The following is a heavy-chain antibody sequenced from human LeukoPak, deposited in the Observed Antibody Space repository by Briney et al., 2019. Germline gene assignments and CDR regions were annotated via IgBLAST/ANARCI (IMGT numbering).Heavy chain of an antibody. Sequence: PSETLSLTCAVYGGSFSGYYWSWIRQPPGKGLEWIGEINHSGSTNYNPSLKSRVTISVDTSKNQFSLKLSSVTAADTAVYYCARGGPLVVTPIRYYYYYYMDVWGRGTTVTVSS. CDR2: INHSGST. J-gene: IGHJ6*03. CDR1: GGSFSGYY. CDR3: ARGGPLVVTPIRYYYYYYMDV. D-gene: IGHD4-23*01. V-gene: IGHV4-34*01.